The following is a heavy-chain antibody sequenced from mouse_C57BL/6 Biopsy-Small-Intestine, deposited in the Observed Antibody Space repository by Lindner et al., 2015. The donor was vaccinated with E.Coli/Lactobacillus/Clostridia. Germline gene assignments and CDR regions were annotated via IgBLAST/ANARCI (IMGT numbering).Heavy chain of an antibody. CDR3: ARLRYSGYNALFDY. J-gene: IGHJ4*01. CDR2: ISGYNGNT. V-gene: IGHV1-79*01. D-gene: IGHD1-1*01. CDR1: GYTFTTYA. Sequence: VKVSCKASGYTFTTYAINWVRQAPGQGLEWMGWISGYNGNTNYAQKVQGRLTMTTDTSTNTAYMELRSLRSDDTAIYYCARLRYSGYNALFDYWGQGTLVTVSS.